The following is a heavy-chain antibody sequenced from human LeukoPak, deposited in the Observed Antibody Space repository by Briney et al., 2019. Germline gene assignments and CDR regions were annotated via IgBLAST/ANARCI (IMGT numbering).Heavy chain of an antibody. CDR1: GFTFSNYW. J-gene: IGHJ4*02. CDR3: AKGREGSYYEADY. D-gene: IGHD1-26*01. Sequence: GGSLRLSCAASGFTFSNYWMHWVRQAPGKGLEWVANIKQDGSEKYYVGSVKGRFSISRDNARNSVYLQMSSLTPEDTALYYCAKGREGSYYEADYWGRGTLVTVSS. CDR2: IKQDGSEK. V-gene: IGHV3-7*03.